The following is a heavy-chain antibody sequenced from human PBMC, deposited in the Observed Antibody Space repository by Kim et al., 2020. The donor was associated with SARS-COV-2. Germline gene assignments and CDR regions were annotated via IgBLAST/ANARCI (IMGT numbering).Heavy chain of an antibody. J-gene: IGHJ4*02. Sequence: YANSVKRRFTISRDNSKNTLYLQMNSLRAEDTAVYYCARLYSYRQGTDYWGQRTLVTVSS. V-gene: IGHV3-53*01. CDR3: ARLYSYRQGTDY. D-gene: IGHD5-18*01.